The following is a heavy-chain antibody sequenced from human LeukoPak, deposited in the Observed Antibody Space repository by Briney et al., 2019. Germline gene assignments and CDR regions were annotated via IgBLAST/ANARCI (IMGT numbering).Heavy chain of an antibody. V-gene: IGHV3-23*01. D-gene: IGHD3-10*01. CDR2: ISSTGGAT. CDR3: AKDQNYYGSGSADDAFDI. J-gene: IGHJ3*02. Sequence: GGSLRLSCAASGFTFSSHAMSWVRQAPGKGLEWVSAISSTGGATYYADSVKGRFTISRDNSKNTLYLQMNSLRAEDTAVYYCAKDQNYYGSGSADDAFDIWGQGTMVTVSS. CDR1: GFTFSSHA.